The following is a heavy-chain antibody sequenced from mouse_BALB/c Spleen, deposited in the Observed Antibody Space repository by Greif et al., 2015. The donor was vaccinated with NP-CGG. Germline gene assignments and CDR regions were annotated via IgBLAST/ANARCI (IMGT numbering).Heavy chain of an antibody. CDR2: IYPYNGGT. J-gene: IGHJ3*01. CDR1: GYTFTDYN. Sequence: EVQLQQSGPELVKPGASVKISCKASGYTFTDYNMHWVKQSHGKSLEWIGYIYPYNGGTGYNQKFKSKATLTVDNSSSAAYMELRSLTSEDSAVYYCARGYYGSSPWFAYWGQGTLVTVSA. V-gene: IGHV1S29*02. D-gene: IGHD1-1*01. CDR3: ARGYYGSSPWFAY.